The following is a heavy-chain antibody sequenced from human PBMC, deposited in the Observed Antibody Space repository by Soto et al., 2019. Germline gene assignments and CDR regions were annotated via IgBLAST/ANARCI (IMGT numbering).Heavy chain of an antibody. CDR1: GFTFSTYA. CDR2: ISGSGST. D-gene: IGHD3-16*02. J-gene: IGHJ4*02. CDR3: GKEKDYDFVWGSDRYTSEY. V-gene: IGHV3-23*01. Sequence: EVQLLESGGGLIQPGGSLRLSCAASGFTFSTYAMTWVRQAPGKGLEWVSAISGSGSTFYANSVKGRFTISRDNSRNTLYQQMHSLRAEDTPIYYCGKEKDYDFVWGSDRYTSEYWGQGTLVTVSS.